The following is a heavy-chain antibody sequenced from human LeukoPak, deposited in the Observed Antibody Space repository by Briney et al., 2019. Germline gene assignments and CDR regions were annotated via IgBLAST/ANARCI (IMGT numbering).Heavy chain of an antibody. CDR1: GFTLNNYA. Sequence: GGSLTLSCAVSGFTLNNYAMSWVRQPPGKGLEWVFCISDGGTRTYYAASVKGRFTISRDNSENTLYLQMHSLRAEDTALYYCAKGTYYYPSGSGYCETFGENWGQGTLVIVSS. CDR2: ISDGGTRT. V-gene: IGHV3-23*01. J-gene: IGHJ4*02. D-gene: IGHD3-10*01. CDR3: AKGTYYYPSGSGYCETFGEN.